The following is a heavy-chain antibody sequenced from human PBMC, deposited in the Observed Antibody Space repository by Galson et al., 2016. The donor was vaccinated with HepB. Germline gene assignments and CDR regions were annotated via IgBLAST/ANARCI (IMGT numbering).Heavy chain of an antibody. Sequence: QSGAEVKKPGESLRISCRGSGYNFPTYWIGWVRQMPGKGLEWMGIIYPGDSDTRYSPSFQGQVTISADKSISTAYLQWSSLKASDTAMYYCARRFTTVVRGLVSVALGGFDPWGQGTLVTVSS. CDR1: GYNFPTYW. CDR2: IYPGDSDT. V-gene: IGHV5-51*01. CDR3: ARRFTTVVRGLVSVALGGFDP. D-gene: IGHD3-10*01. J-gene: IGHJ5*02.